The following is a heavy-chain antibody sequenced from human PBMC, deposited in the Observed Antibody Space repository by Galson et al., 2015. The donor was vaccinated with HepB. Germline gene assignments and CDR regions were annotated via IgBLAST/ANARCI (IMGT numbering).Heavy chain of an antibody. D-gene: IGHD3-22*01. CDR3: ATQSSGYYFFDF. Sequence: SLRLSCAASGSAFSYYGMNWVRQAPGKGLEWMSYINDRSNTIYYADSVKGRFTISRDNAKNSLYLQMNSLRAEDTAIYYCATQSSGYYFFDFWGQGTLVTVSS. J-gene: IGHJ4*02. CDR2: INDRSNTI. CDR1: GSAFSYYG. V-gene: IGHV3-48*01.